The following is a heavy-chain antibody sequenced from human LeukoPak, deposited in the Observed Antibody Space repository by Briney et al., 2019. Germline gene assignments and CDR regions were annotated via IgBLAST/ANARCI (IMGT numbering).Heavy chain of an antibody. CDR3: ARGSGREDY. V-gene: IGHV4-61*01. CDR1: GYSISSGYY. Sequence: SETLSLTCTVSGYSISSGYYWGWIRQPPGKGLEWIGYIYYSGSTNYKPSLKSRVTISVDTSKNQFSLKLSSVTAADTAVYYCARGSGREDYWGQGTLVTVSS. D-gene: IGHD3-10*01. J-gene: IGHJ4*02. CDR2: IYYSGST.